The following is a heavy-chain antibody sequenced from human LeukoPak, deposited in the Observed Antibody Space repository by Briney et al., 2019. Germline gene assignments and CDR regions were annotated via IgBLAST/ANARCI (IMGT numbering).Heavy chain of an antibody. Sequence: ASVKVSCKASGYTFTDYYMHWVRQAPGQGLEWLGWINPNSGGTSYAQKFQGRVTMTRDTSISTAYMEVSRLRSDDTAVYYCATMGATNFDYWGQGTLVTVSS. CDR2: INPNSGGT. CDR3: ATMGATNFDY. CDR1: GYTFTDYY. J-gene: IGHJ4*02. D-gene: IGHD1-26*01. V-gene: IGHV1-2*02.